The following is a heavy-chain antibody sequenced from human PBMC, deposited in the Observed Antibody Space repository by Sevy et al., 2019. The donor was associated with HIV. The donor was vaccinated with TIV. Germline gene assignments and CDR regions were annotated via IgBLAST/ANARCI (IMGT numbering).Heavy chain of an antibody. Sequence: GGSLRLSCAASGFTFSSYWMSWVRQAPGKGLEWVANIKQDGSEKYYVDSVKGRFTISRDNAKNSLYLQMNSLRAEDTAVYYCASVRLYCSSTSCYPPSPTNKYYYYGMDVWGQGTTVTVSS. CDR2: IKQDGSEK. V-gene: IGHV3-7*01. CDR3: ASVRLYCSSTSCYPPSPTNKYYYYGMDV. D-gene: IGHD2-2*01. CDR1: GFTFSSYW. J-gene: IGHJ6*02.